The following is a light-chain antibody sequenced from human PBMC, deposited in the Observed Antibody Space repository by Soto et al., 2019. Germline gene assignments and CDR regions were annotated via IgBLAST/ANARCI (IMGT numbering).Light chain of an antibody. Sequence: QSALTQPRSVSGSPGQSVAISCTGSSSDVGGYNYVSWYQQHPGKAPKVMIYDVSKRPSGVPDRFSGSKSGDTASLTFTGLQAEDGADYYCCSYAGGPYVFGTGTKVTVL. CDR2: DVS. CDR3: CSYAGGPYV. CDR1: SSDVGGYNY. J-gene: IGLJ1*01. V-gene: IGLV2-11*01.